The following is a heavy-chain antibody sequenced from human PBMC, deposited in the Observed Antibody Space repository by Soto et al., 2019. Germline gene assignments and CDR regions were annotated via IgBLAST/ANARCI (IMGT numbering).Heavy chain of an antibody. V-gene: IGHV1-18*04. Sequence: QVQLVQSAAEVKKPGASVKVSCKTSGYTFTSYGISWVRQAPGQGLEWMGWISTYNGNTNYAQKFQSRATMTTDTSTTTAYMELRSLKSDDTAVYYCARLLFLEWFDDYWGQGTLVTVSS. D-gene: IGHD3-3*01. CDR1: GYTFTSYG. J-gene: IGHJ4*02. CDR3: ARLLFLEWFDDY. CDR2: ISTYNGNT.